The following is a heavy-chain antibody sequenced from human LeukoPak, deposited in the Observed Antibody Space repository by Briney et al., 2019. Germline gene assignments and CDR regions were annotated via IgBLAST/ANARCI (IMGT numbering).Heavy chain of an antibody. V-gene: IGHV3-30*02. Sequence: GGSLRLSCAASGFTFSSYGMHWVRQAPGKGLEWVAFIRYDGSDKYYADSVKSRFTISRDNSKNTLYLQMNSLRAEDTAVYYCAKDSGYSDYYMDVWGKGTTFIVSS. CDR2: IRYDGSDK. J-gene: IGHJ6*03. CDR3: AKDSGYSDYYMDV. D-gene: IGHD5-18*01. CDR1: GFTFSSYG.